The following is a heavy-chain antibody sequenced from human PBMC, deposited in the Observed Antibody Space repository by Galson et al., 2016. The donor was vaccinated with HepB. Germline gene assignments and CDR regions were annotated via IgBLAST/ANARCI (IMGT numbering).Heavy chain of an antibody. CDR3: AHRPYDSGSYYWFDP. Sequence: PALVKPTQTLTLTCTFSGFSLSTSGVGVGWIRQPPGKALEWPALIYWDDDKRYSPSLKSRLTITRDTSKNQVVLTMTNMDPVDTATYYCAHRPYDSGSYYWFDPWGQGTLVTVSS. D-gene: IGHD3-10*01. CDR2: IYWDDDK. V-gene: IGHV2-5*02. CDR1: GFSLSTSGVG. J-gene: IGHJ5*02.